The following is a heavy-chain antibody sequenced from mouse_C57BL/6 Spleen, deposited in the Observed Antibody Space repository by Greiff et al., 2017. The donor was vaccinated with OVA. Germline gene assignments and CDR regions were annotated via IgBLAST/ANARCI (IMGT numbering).Heavy chain of an antibody. V-gene: IGHV1-64*01. CDR2: IHPNSGST. D-gene: IGHD2-5*01. J-gene: IGHJ2*01. Sequence: QVQLKQPGAELVKPGASVKLSCKASGYTFTSYWMHWVKQRPGQGLEWIGMIHPNSGSTNYNEKFTSKATLTVDKSSSTAYMQLSSLTSEDSAVYYCAREGAYYSTFDYWGQGTTLTVSS. CDR1: GYTFTSYW. CDR3: AREGAYYSTFDY.